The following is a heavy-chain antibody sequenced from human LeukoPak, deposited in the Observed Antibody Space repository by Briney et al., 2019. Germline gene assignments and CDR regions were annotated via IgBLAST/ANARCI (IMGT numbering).Heavy chain of an antibody. Sequence: PGGSLRLSCAASGFTFSSYGMHWVRQAPGKGLEWVAVISYDGSNKYYADSVKGRFTISRDNSKNTLYLQMNSLRAEDTAVYYCAKERTRLLGRPLDYWGQGTLVTVSS. CDR1: GFTFSSYG. CDR3: AKERTRLLGRPLDY. D-gene: IGHD2-8*02. J-gene: IGHJ4*02. CDR2: ISYDGSNK. V-gene: IGHV3-30*18.